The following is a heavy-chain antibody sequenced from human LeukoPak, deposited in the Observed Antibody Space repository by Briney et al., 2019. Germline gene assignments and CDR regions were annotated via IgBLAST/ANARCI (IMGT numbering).Heavy chain of an antibody. D-gene: IGHD6-19*01. CDR3: AKQIGASGWYNFDY. J-gene: IGHJ4*02. Sequence: GGSLRLSCAASGFTFGSYAMSWVRQAPGKGLEWVSSISGSDDSTDYADSVKGRFTIARDTSKNTLYLQMNSLRAEDTALYFCAKQIGASGWYNFDYWGQGTLVTVSS. V-gene: IGHV3-23*01. CDR2: ISGSDDST. CDR1: GFTFGSYA.